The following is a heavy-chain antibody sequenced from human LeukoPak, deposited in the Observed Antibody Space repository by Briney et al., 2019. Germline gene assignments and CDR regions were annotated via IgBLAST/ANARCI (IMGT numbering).Heavy chain of an antibody. D-gene: IGHD4-17*01. V-gene: IGHV3-21*06. CDR3: ARDIDNYGDYIPY. CDR1: GFTFSTYT. CDR2: ISWDSNSI. J-gene: IGHJ4*02. Sequence: GGSLRLSCAASGFTFSTYTLNWVRQAPGKGLEWVSSISWDSNSIFYADSVKGRFTISRDNSKNSLYLQMNSLRAEDTAVYYCARDIDNYGDYIPYWGQGTLVTVSS.